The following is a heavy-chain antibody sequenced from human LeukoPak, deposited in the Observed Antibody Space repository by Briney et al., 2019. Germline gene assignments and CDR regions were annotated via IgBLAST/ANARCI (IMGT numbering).Heavy chain of an antibody. Sequence: GGALRLSCVASGFTFSRDWLNWGCQAPGKGAVLVPKIKEHGGEKYFVPSVNRRFPISSDNPKNSLYLQMNSLRAQDTVVYYCVSDYYSGYWGQGTLVTVSS. V-gene: IGHV3-7*05. CDR3: VSDYYSGY. J-gene: IGHJ4*02. CDR1: GFTFSRDW. CDR2: IKEHGGEK. D-gene: IGHD1-26*01.